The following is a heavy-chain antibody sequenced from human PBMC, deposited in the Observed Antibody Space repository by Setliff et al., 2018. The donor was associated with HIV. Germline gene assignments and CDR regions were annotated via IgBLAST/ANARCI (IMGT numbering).Heavy chain of an antibody. J-gene: IGHJ6*02. CDR2: ISTSGST. D-gene: IGHD3-10*01. CDR3: ARTFGDLKHYNYYYTIDV. Sequence: KTSETLSLTCKVSGDSISSYYWSWIRQPAGKGLEWIGRISTSGSTNDNTSLKSRVTISVDTSKNQFSLKLSSVTSADTAVYYCARTFGDLKHYNYYYTIDVWGQGTTVTVSS. CDR1: GDSISSYY. V-gene: IGHV4-4*07.